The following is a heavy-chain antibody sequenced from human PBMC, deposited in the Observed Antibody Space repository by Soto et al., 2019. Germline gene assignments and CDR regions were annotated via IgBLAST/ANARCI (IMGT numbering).Heavy chain of an antibody. CDR3: AKGQYSGVAGGLDY. Sequence: EVHLLESGGGLVQPGGSLRPSCAASGLTFKSYAMSWVRQAPGKGLEWVSGISGSGGSTDYADSVKGRFTISRDNSKNTLYLQMNSLRVEDTALYYCAKGQYSGVAGGLDYWGQGTLVTVSS. CDR2: ISGSGGST. J-gene: IGHJ4*02. CDR1: GLTFKSYA. D-gene: IGHD1-26*01. V-gene: IGHV3-23*01.